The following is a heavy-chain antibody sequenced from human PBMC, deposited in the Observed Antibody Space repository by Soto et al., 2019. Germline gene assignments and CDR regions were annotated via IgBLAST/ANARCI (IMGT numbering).Heavy chain of an antibody. V-gene: IGHV3-74*01. J-gene: IGHJ4*02. CDR2: INGDGGRT. CDR1: GFTFGSYW. Sequence: EVQLVESGGGSVQTGGSLRISCAASGFTFGSYWMDWVRHAPGKGLVWVSRINGDGGRTTYADSVKGRFTISRDNAHNTLYLQMDSLTADDTAVYYCSRETLWFGESPKSGGQGPLVTVSS. CDR3: SRETLWFGESPKS. D-gene: IGHD3-10*01.